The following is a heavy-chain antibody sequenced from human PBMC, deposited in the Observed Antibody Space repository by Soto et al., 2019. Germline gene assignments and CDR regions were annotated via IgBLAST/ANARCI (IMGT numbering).Heavy chain of an antibody. J-gene: IGHJ6*04. CDR2: IGAYNGHT. V-gene: IGHV1-18*01. D-gene: IGHD3-22*01. CDR1: GYTFTNSF. CDR3: AREAYYDSSGYITVRNYFGMEV. Sequence: ASLNVSCKASGYTFTNSFITLVRHAPVHWLELMGWIGAYNGHTKYAQKLQGRVTMTTDTSTRTAYMELRSLKSDDTAVYYCAREAYYDSSGYITVRNYFGMEVWGKRNTVNVSS.